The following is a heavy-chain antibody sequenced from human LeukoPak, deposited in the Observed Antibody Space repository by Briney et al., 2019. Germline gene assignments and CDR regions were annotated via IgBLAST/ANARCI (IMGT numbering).Heavy chain of an antibody. J-gene: IGHJ4*02. CDR3: ARQSAGPVPFDS. CDR1: DGSISNYY. D-gene: IGHD3-10*02. Sequence: SETLSLTCSVFDGSISNYYWSWIRQPPGKGLEWIGYAYYSGSTTYNPSLESRVTISVDTSKNQFSLRLSSVTAADAAVYYCARQSAGPVPFDSWGQGTLVSVSS. V-gene: IGHV4-59*08. CDR2: AYYSGST.